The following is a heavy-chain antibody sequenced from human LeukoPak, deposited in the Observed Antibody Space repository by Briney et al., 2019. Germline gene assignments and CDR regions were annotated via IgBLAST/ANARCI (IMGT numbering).Heavy chain of an antibody. Sequence: ISAYNGNTNYAQKLQGRVTMTTDTSTSTAYMELRSLRSDDTAVYYCARESGYSYGHPRFDYWGQGTLVTVSS. CDR3: ARESGYSYGHPRFDY. J-gene: IGHJ4*02. V-gene: IGHV1-18*01. D-gene: IGHD5-18*01. CDR2: ISAYNGNT.